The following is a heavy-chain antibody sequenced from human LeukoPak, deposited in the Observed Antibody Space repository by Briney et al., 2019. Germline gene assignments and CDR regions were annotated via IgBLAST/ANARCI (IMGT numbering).Heavy chain of an antibody. CDR1: GFTFSSYA. J-gene: IGHJ4*02. CDR2: ISGSGGST. CDR3: AKDHTPSSWYPSGY. V-gene: IGHV3-23*01. Sequence: GGSLRLSCAASGFTFSSYAMSWVRQAPGKGLEWVSAISGSGGSTYYADSVKGRFTISRDNSKHTLYLQMNSLRAEDTAVYYSAKDHTPSSWYPSGYWGQGTLVTVSS. D-gene: IGHD6-13*01.